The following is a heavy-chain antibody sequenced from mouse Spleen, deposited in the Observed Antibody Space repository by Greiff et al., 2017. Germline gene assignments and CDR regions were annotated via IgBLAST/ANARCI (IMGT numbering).Heavy chain of an antibody. Sequence: EVMLVESGGGLVKPGGSLKLSCAASGFAFSRYDMSWVRQTPEKRLEWVAYISSGGGSTYYPDTVKGRFTISRDNAKNTLYLQMSSLKSEDTAMYYCARRLFDDWGQGTTLTVSS. CDR1: GFAFSRYD. CDR2: ISSGGGST. V-gene: IGHV5-12-1*01. J-gene: IGHJ2*01. CDR3: ARRLFDD.